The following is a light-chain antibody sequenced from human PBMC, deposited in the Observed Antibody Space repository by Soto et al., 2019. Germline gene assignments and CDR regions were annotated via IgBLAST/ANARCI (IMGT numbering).Light chain of an antibody. CDR3: AAWDDSLNGWV. Sequence: QPVLTQPPSASVTPGQRVTISCSGSSSNIGSNTVNWYQQLPGTAPKLLIYSNNQRPSGVPDRFSGSKSGTSASLAISGLQSEDEADYYCAAWDDSLNGWVFGGGTQVTVL. V-gene: IGLV1-44*01. CDR1: SSNIGSNT. J-gene: IGLJ3*02. CDR2: SNN.